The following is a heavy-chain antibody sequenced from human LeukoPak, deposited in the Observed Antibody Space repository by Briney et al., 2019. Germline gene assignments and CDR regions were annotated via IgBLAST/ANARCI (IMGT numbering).Heavy chain of an antibody. CDR2: ISPTGTTI. V-gene: IGHV3-11*01. J-gene: IGHJ4*02. Sequence: GGSLRLSCAASGFTFSSYWMTWIRQAPGKGLECLSYISPTGTTIRYADSVKGRFTISRDNAKSALYLQMNSLGVEDTAVYYCTRDPRLQDYWGQGTLVTVSS. CDR1: GFTFSSYW. CDR3: TRDPRLQDY.